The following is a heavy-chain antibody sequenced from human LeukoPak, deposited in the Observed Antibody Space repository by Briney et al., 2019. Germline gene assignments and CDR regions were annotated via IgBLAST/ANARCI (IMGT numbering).Heavy chain of an antibody. CDR1: GFTFSDYY. J-gene: IGHJ6*03. CDR2: ISSGGSTI. CDR3: ARGRFGEYYYYVDV. V-gene: IGHV3-11*01. D-gene: IGHD3-10*01. Sequence: PGGSLRLSCAASGFTFSDYYMSWIRQAPGKGLEWVSYISSGGSTIYYADSVKGRFTISRDNAKNSLYLQMNSLRAEDTAVYYCARGRFGEYYYYVDVWGKGTTVTISS.